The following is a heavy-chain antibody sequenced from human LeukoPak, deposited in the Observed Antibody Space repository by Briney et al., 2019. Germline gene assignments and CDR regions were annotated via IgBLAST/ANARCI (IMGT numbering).Heavy chain of an antibody. CDR1: GYSISSGYY. CDR3: ARAGQWYYGFFDY. Sequence: PSETLSLTCTVSGYSISSGYYWGWMRQPPGKGLEWIGSILHSGTTYYNPSPKSRVTISVDTSKNQFSLKLSSVTAADAAVYYCARAGQWYYGFFDYWGQGTLVTVSS. V-gene: IGHV4-38-2*02. D-gene: IGHD3-10*01. CDR2: ILHSGTT. J-gene: IGHJ4*02.